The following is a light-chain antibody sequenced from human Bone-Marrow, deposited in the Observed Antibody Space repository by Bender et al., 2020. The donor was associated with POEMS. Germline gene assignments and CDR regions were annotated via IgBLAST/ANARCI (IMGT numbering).Light chain of an antibody. J-gene: IGLJ1*01. CDR2: EVS. CDR3: SSYRSGSTIYV. V-gene: IGLV2-8*01. CDR1: SSDVGAYNY. Sequence: QSALTQPPSASGSPGQSVTISCTGTSSDVGAYNYVSWYQQHPGKAPKFMIYEVSKRPSGVPDRFSGSKSGNTASLTISGLQAEDESDYYCSSYRSGSTIYVFGTGTKVTVL.